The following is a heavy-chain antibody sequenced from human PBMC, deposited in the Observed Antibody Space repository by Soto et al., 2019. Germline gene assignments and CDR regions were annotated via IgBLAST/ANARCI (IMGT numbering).Heavy chain of an antibody. Sequence: ASETLSLTXTVSGGSVSSSGYWNWVRQHPGKGLEWIGGIFYTESTYHNPSLRSRLTISLDSSKNQFFLKLRSVTAADTAIYYCARRFEYSTGWYYFDYWGQGTLVTVSS. D-gene: IGHD6-19*01. CDR3: ARRFEYSTGWYYFDY. CDR1: GGSVSSSGY. CDR2: IFYTEST. J-gene: IGHJ4*02. V-gene: IGHV4-39*01.